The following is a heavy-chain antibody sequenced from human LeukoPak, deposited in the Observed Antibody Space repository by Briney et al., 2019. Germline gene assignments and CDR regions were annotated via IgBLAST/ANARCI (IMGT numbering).Heavy chain of an antibody. Sequence: PGGSLRLSCAASGFAFSNYNMNWVRQAPGKGLEWVSYISSSSTTIYYADSVKGRFTISRDNAKNSLYLQMISLRDEDTAVYYCARDGYCSGGSCYGMDVWGQGTTVTVSS. D-gene: IGHD2-15*01. CDR1: GFAFSNYN. CDR3: ARDGYCSGGSCYGMDV. V-gene: IGHV3-48*02. J-gene: IGHJ6*02. CDR2: ISSSSTTI.